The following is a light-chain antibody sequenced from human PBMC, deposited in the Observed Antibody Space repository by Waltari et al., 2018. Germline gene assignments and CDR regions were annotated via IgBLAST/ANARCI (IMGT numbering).Light chain of an antibody. Sequence: EIVMTQSPATLSVSPGERATLSCRASQSVSSNLAWYHQKPRQAPRLLIYGASTRATGIPARFSGSGSGTEFTLTISSMQSEDFAVYYCQQYNNWPRTFGQGTKVEIK. CDR2: GAS. J-gene: IGKJ1*01. CDR1: QSVSSN. CDR3: QQYNNWPRT. V-gene: IGKV3-15*01.